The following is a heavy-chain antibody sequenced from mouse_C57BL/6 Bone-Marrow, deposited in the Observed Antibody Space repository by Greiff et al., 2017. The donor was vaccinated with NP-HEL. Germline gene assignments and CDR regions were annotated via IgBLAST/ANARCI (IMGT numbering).Heavy chain of an antibody. CDR2: IDPETGDT. CDR1: GFNIKDDY. Sequence: VQLKESGAELVRPGASVKLSCTASGFNIKDDYMHWVKQRPEQGLEWIGWIDPETGDTAYASKFQGKATITADTSSNTAYLQLSSLTSEDTAVYYCTIYYYGSRGAYWGQGTLVTVSA. CDR3: TIYYYGSRGAY. V-gene: IGHV14-4*01. D-gene: IGHD1-1*01. J-gene: IGHJ3*01.